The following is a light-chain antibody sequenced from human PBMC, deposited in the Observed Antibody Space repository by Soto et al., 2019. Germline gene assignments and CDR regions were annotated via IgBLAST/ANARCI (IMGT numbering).Light chain of an antibody. CDR1: QDISNY. CDR3: QQYDNLPIT. V-gene: IGKV1-33*01. J-gene: IGKJ5*01. Sequence: DIQMTQSPSSLSASVGDRFTITCQASQDISNYLNWYQQQPGKAPKLLIYDASNLETGVPSRFSGSGSGTDFTFTISSLQPEDIATYYCQQYDNLPITFGQGTRLEIK. CDR2: DAS.